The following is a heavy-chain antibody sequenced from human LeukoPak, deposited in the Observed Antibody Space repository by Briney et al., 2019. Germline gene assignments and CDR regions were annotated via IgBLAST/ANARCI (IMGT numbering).Heavy chain of an antibody. CDR1: GDSVSSGSSY. Sequence: SETLSLTCTVSGDSVSSGSSYWSWIRQPPGKGLEWIGYISYSGSTNYNPSLKSRVTISVDTSNNQFSLKLTSVTAADTAVYYCARVLSGTCFDYCGQGTLVTVSS. D-gene: IGHD6-13*01. CDR3: ARVLSGTCFDY. CDR2: ISYSGST. J-gene: IGHJ4*02. V-gene: IGHV4-61*01.